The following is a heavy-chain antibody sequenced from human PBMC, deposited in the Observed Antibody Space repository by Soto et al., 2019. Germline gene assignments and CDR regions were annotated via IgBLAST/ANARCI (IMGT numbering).Heavy chain of an antibody. D-gene: IGHD1-26*01. J-gene: IGHJ3*01. CDR3: ARGDRGAFDL. CDR1: GFTFSYYW. CDR2: IHSDGSST. Sequence: EVQLVESGGGLVQPAVSLRLSCAASGFTFSYYWMHWVRQAPGKGLVWVSRIHSDGSSTTYADSVKGRFTISRDNARNTLYLQMNSLGAEDTAVYDCARGDRGAFDLWGQGTVVTVSS. V-gene: IGHV3-74*01.